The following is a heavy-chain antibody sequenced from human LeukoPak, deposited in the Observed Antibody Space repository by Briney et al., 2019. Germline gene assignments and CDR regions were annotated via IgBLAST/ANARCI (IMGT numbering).Heavy chain of an antibody. J-gene: IGHJ4*02. V-gene: IGHV3-7*01. CDR3: TRACADRLIQPRGDY. Sequence: GGSLRLSCVASGFSFSDHWMNWFRQAPGKGLEWVANIKQDGNEKYYVDSVKGRFTIPRDNAKNSLYLQMNSLRVEDTAVYYCTRACADRLIQPRGDYWGQGTLVTVSS. D-gene: IGHD2-21*01. CDR1: GFSFSDHW. CDR2: IKQDGNEK.